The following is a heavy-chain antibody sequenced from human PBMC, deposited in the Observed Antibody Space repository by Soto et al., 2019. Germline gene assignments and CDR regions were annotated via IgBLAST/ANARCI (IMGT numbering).Heavy chain of an antibody. CDR1: GFTFGDHA. CDR2: IRSKAYGGTT. Sequence: PGGSLRLSCIGSGFTFGDHAMSWFRQAPGKGLEWVGFIRSKAYGGTTEYAASVKGRFTISRDDSNSIAYLQMNSLKTEDTAVYYCQYQLLTYYYGMDVWGQGTTVTVFS. J-gene: IGHJ6*02. D-gene: IGHD2-2*01. V-gene: IGHV3-49*03. CDR3: QYQLLTYYYGMDV.